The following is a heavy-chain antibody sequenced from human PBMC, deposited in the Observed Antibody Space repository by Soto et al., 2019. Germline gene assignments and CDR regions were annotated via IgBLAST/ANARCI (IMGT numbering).Heavy chain of an antibody. CDR3: AREVRWYPRFDY. CDR2: INHSGST. J-gene: IGHJ4*02. Sequence: QVQLQQWGAGLLKPSETLSLTCAVYGGSFSGYYWSWIRQPPGKGLEWIGEINHSGSTNYNPSLKSRVTISVDTSKNQFSLKLSSVTAADTAVYYCAREVRWYPRFDYWGQGTLVTVSS. CDR1: GGSFSGYY. D-gene: IGHD2-15*01. V-gene: IGHV4-34*01.